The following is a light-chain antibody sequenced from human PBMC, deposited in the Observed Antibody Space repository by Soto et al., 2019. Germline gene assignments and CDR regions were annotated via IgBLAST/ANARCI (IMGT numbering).Light chain of an antibody. CDR1: QSIGRW. CDR3: HQTAANPWT. CDR2: AAS. V-gene: IGKV1-39*01. J-gene: IGKJ1*01. Sequence: GDRVTIPFRASQSIGRWLAWYQQKPGKAPKLLIFAASSLQSGVPSRFSGSRSGTDFALTISSLQPEDFATYYCHQTAANPWTFAQGTKVDIK.